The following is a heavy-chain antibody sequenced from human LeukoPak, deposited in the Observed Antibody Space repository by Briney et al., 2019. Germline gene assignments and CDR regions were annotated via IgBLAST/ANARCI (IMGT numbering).Heavy chain of an antibody. CDR1: GFTFSSYS. D-gene: IGHD2-2*01. V-gene: IGHV3-21*01. Sequence: GGSLRLSCAASGFTFSSYSMNWVRQAPGKGLEWVSSISSSSSYIYYADSVKGRFTISRDNAKNSLYLQMNSLRAEDTAVYYCARDHGVPEDVVPAGMDVWGQGTMVTVSS. CDR2: ISSSSSYI. J-gene: IGHJ6*02. CDR3: ARDHGVPEDVVPAGMDV.